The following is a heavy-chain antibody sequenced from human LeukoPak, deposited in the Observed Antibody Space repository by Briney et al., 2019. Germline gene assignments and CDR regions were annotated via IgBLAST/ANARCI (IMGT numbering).Heavy chain of an antibody. D-gene: IGHD3-9*01. CDR2: IDSGGST. CDR1: GFSVSSNY. V-gene: IGHV3-53*04. Sequence: GGSLRLSCAASGFSVSSNYMSWVRQAPGKGLEWVSVIDSGGSTYYADSVKGRFTISSHNSKNTLYLQMNSLRAEDTAVYYCARAGILTGYAFDYWGQGTLVTVSS. J-gene: IGHJ4*02. CDR3: ARAGILTGYAFDY.